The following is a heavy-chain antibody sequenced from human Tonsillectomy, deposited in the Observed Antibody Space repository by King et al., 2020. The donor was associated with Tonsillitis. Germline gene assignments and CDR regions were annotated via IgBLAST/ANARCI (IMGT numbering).Heavy chain of an antibody. CDR2: VSGSGGIT. CDR3: AKDNYDDSSGYYDGLRGAFDI. D-gene: IGHD3-22*01. CDR1: GFTFSSYA. Sequence: GQLVQSGGGLVQPGGSLRLSCAASGFTFSSYAMTWVRQAPGKGLEWVSVVSGSGGITYYADSVKGRFTISRDNSKNTLYLQMNILRAEDTAVYYCAKDNYDDSSGYYDGLRGAFDIWGQGTTVTVSS. V-gene: IGHV3-23*04. J-gene: IGHJ3*02.